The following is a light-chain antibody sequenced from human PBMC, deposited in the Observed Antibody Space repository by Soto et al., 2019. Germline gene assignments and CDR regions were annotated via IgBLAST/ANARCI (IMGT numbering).Light chain of an antibody. J-gene: IGLJ1*01. CDR2: DVS. V-gene: IGLV2-11*01. CDR3: CSYAGSPRYV. Sequence: QSALTQPRSVSGSPGQPVTISCTGTSSDVGGYNYVSWYQQHPGKAPKVMIYDVSERPSGVPDRFSGSKSGTTASLTISGLQAEDEADYYCCSYAGSPRYVFGTGTKVTVL. CDR1: SSDVGGYNY.